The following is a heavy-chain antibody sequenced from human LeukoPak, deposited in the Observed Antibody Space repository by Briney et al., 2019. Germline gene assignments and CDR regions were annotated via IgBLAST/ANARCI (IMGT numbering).Heavy chain of an antibody. Sequence: PGGSLRLSCAASRFTVSSNYRSWVRQAPGKGLEWVSVIYSGGSTHYADSVKGRFTISRDNSKNTLYLQMNSLRAEDTAVYYCARFITMVRGRGFDYWGQGTLVTVSS. CDR2: IYSGGST. J-gene: IGHJ4*02. CDR3: ARFITMVRGRGFDY. CDR1: RFTVSSNY. V-gene: IGHV3-66*01. D-gene: IGHD3-10*01.